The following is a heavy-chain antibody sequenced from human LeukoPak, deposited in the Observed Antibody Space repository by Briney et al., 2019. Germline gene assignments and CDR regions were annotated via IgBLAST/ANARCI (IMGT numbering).Heavy chain of an antibody. V-gene: IGHV3-23*01. CDR3: AKNPYCSSTSCYWEDV. CDR2: ISGSGGST. J-gene: IGHJ6*04. CDR1: GFTFCSYA. Sequence: GGSLRLSXAASGFTFCSYAMSWVRQTPGKGLEWLSAISGSGGSTYYADSVKGRFTISRDNSKNTLYLQMNSLRAEDTAVYYCAKNPYCSSTSCYWEDVWGKGTTVTVSS. D-gene: IGHD2-2*01.